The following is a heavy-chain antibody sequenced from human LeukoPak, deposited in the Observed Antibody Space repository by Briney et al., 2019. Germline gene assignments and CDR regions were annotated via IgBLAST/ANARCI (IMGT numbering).Heavy chain of an antibody. V-gene: IGHV1-18*01. CDR3: ARGMWDLVRGDYFDY. CDR1: GYTFTSYG. D-gene: IGHD1-26*01. CDR2: ISAYDGNT. J-gene: IGHJ4*02. Sequence: ASVKVSCKASGYTFTSYGISWVRQATGQGLEWMGWISAYDGNTNYAQRLQGRVTMTTDTSTSTAYMELRSLRSDDTAVYYCARGMWDLVRGDYFDYWGQGTLVTVSS.